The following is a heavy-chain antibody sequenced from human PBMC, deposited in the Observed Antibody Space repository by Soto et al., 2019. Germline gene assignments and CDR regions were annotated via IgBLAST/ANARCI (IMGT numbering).Heavy chain of an antibody. CDR2: ISCDGHNT. J-gene: IGHJ4*02. CDR3: AKDRTFSDSWPSGPFDY. CDR1: GFTFRSYG. Sequence: QVQLVESGGGVVQPGRSLRLACAASGFTFRSYGIHWVRQAPGKGLEWVAVISCDGHNTFYADSVKGRFTVSRDNSKNTLYLQMNSLTAEDTAVYYCAKDRTFSDSWPSGPFDYWGQGTLVTVSS. D-gene: IGHD6-13*01. V-gene: IGHV3-30*18.